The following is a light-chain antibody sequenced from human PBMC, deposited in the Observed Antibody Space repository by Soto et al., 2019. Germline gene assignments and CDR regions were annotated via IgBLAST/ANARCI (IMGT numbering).Light chain of an antibody. CDR3: MQTLQSWT. CDR2: LGS. J-gene: IGKJ1*01. CDR1: HSLMQSDGYKY. V-gene: IGKV2-28*01. Sequence: IGMPHFPLSLPVTPGEPASISCRSSHSLMQSDGYKYLEWYLQKPGQSTQLLIYLGSNRASGVPDRFSGSGSGKDFTLKISRVEAEDVGVYYCMQTLQSWTFGQGTKVDIK.